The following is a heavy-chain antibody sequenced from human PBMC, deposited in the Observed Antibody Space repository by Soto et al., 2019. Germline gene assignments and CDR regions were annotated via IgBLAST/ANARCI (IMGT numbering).Heavy chain of an antibody. J-gene: IGHJ6*02. Sequence: GESLKISCKGSGYSFTSYWIGWVRQMPGKGLEWMGIIYPGDSDTRYSPSLQGQVTIPADRSISTAYLQWSSLKASDTAMYYCARRRGGDTAIRYGMDVWGQGTTVTVSS. CDR2: IYPGDSDT. CDR1: GYSFTSYW. V-gene: IGHV5-51*01. D-gene: IGHD5-18*01. CDR3: ARRRGGDTAIRYGMDV.